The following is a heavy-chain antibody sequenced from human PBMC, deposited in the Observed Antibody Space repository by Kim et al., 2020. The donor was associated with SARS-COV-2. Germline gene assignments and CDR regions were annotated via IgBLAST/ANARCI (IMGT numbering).Heavy chain of an antibody. J-gene: IGHJ4*02. CDR3: AKDSLGDIVVVVAATYFDY. V-gene: IGHV3-9*01. D-gene: IGHD2-15*01. Sequence: GRFTISRDNAKNSLYLLMNSLRAEDTALYYCAKDSLGDIVVVVAATYFDYWGQGTLVTVSS.